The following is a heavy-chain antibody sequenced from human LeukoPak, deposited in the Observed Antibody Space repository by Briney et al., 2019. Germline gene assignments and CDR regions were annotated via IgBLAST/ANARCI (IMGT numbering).Heavy chain of an antibody. Sequence: RLSCAXSGFNFSDYYMTWVRQAPGKGVEWLSYISSSGNIKTYADSVKGRFTISRHNANKSLDLQMNSLRVEDTAVYYCARDHAGGNSAFFDYWGPGTLVTVSA. V-gene: IGHV3-11*01. J-gene: IGHJ4*02. CDR1: GFNFSDYY. CDR3: ARDHAGGNSAFFDY. D-gene: IGHD4-23*01. CDR2: ISSSGNIK.